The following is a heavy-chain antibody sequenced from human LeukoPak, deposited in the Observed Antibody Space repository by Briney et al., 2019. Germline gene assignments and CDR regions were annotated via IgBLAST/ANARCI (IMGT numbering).Heavy chain of an antibody. D-gene: IGHD2-2*01. CDR1: GGSISSYY. V-gene: IGHV4-59*01. CDR3: ARRAFSAYMDV. CDR2: IYYSGST. Sequence: SPSETLSLTCTVSGGSISSYYWSWIRQPPGRGLKWIGYIYYSGSTNYNPSLKSRVTISVDTSKNQFSLKLSSVTAADTAVYYCARRAFSAYMDVWGKGTTVTVSS. J-gene: IGHJ6*03.